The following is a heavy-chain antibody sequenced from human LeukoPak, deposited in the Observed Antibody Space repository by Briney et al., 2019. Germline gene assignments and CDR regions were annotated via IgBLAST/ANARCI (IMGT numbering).Heavy chain of an antibody. D-gene: IGHD1-26*01. V-gene: IGHV5-51*01. CDR3: TMGWRGTYYDPASY. CDR2: IHPADSDT. J-gene: IGHJ4*02. CDR1: GYTFTTNW. Sequence: GESLKISCKGPGYTFTTNWIGWVRQMPGKGLEWMAVIHPADSDTRYSPSFQGQVSISVDKSISTAYLQWSSLKASDTAMYYCTMGWRGTYYDPASYWSQGTLIIVSS.